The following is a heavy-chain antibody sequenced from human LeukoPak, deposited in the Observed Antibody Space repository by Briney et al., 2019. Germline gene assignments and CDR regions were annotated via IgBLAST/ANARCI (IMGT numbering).Heavy chain of an antibody. CDR1: GYTFTGYY. Sequence: GASVKVSCKASGYTFTGYYMHWVRQAPGQGLEWMGWINPNSGNTGYAQKFQGRVTMTRNTSISTAYMELSSLRSEDTAVYYCARVVRYGGNLNYWGQGTLVTVSS. CDR3: ARVVRYGGNLNY. D-gene: IGHD4-23*01. J-gene: IGHJ4*02. V-gene: IGHV1-8*02. CDR2: INPNSGNT.